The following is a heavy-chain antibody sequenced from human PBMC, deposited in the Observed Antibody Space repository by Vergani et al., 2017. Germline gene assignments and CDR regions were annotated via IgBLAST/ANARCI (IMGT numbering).Heavy chain of an antibody. Sequence: QVQLVESGGGVVQPGRSLRLSCAASGFTFSSYAMHWVRQAPGKGLEWVAVISYDGSNKYYADSVKGRFTISRDNSKNTLYLQMNSLRAEDTAVYYCAKGGRGSSFDYWGQGTLVTVSS. CDR2: ISYDGSNK. CDR1: GFTFSSYA. J-gene: IGHJ4*02. CDR3: AKGGRGSSFDY. D-gene: IGHD1-26*01. V-gene: IGHV3-30-3*01.